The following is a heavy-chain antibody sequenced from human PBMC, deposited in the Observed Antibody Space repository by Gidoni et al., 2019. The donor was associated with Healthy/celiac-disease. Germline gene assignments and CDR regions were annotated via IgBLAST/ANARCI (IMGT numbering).Heavy chain of an antibody. V-gene: IGHV4-61*02. CDR3: ARAPDQFNYYYYMDV. J-gene: IGHJ6*03. CDR1: GGSISSGSYY. Sequence: QVQLQESGPGLVKPSQTLSLTCTVSGGSISSGSYYWSWIRQPAGKGLEWIGRIYTSGSTNYNPSLKSRVTISVDTSKNQFSLKLSSVTAADTAVYYCARAPDQFNYYYYMDVWGKGTTVTVSS. CDR2: IYTSGST.